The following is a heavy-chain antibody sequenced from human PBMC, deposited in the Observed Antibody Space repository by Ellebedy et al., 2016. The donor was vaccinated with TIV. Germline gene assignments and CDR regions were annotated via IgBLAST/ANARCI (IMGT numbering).Heavy chain of an antibody. J-gene: IGHJ4*02. CDR2: IKQDGNEK. CDR3: ARGSLSGWDAHHDY. Sequence: GESLKISCAASGFPFSGYWMTWVRQAPGKGLEWVANIKQDGNEKYYVDSVKGRFTISRDNAKNSLYLQMNSLRAEDTAVYYCARGSLSGWDAHHDYWGQGTLVTVSS. CDR1: GFPFSGYW. V-gene: IGHV3-7*01. D-gene: IGHD6-19*01.